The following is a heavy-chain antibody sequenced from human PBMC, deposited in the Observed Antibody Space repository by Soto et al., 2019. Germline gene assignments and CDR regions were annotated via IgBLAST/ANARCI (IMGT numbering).Heavy chain of an antibody. Sequence: PVGSLILSCAAFGLTISGKKYVAWVRQAPGKGLEWVSALYDVDGSFYADSVKGRFTTSSDSSKTTVYLQMNDLRPDDTAVYYCATWHEREHAYDVWGQGTTVTVSS. D-gene: IGHD1-1*01. CDR1: GLTISGKKY. CDR2: LYDVDGS. CDR3: ATWHEREHAYDV. V-gene: IGHV3-53*01. J-gene: IGHJ3*01.